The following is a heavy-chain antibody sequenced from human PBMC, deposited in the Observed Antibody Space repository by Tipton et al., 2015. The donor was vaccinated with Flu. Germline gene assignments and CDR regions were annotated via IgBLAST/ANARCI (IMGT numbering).Heavy chain of an antibody. CDR3: ISDVGVLRYAG. J-gene: IGHJ4*02. CDR1: GFTFHDAW. D-gene: IGHD3-9*01. CDR2: ILSKTDGGTT. Sequence: VQLVQSGGGLVQPGGSLRLSCTASGFTFHDAWMSWVRQAPGKGLEWVGRILSKTDGGTTDYAAPVKGRFTISRDDSKNTVYLRMNSLKTEDTAMYYCISDVGVLRYAGWGQGTLVTVSS. V-gene: IGHV3-15*01.